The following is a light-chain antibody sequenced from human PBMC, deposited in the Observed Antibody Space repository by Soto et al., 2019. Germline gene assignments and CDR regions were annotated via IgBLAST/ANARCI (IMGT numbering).Light chain of an antibody. CDR1: QGIDNY. J-gene: IGKJ1*01. CDR3: QQLSGYPWT. Sequence: IQLTQSPSSLSASVGDRVTITCRASQGIDNYLAWYQQKPGTAPKLQIYAASTLQSGVPSRFSGRGSGTDFTLTISSLQPEDFATYSCQQLSGYPWTFGQGTKVEIK. CDR2: AAS. V-gene: IGKV1-9*01.